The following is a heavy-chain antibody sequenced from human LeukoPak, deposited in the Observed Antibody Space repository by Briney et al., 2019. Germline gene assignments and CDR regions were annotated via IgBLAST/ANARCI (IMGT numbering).Heavy chain of an antibody. CDR2: INHSGST. J-gene: IGHJ6*02. V-gene: IGHV4-34*01. CDR1: GGSFSGYY. D-gene: IGHD6-13*01. Sequence: KPSETLSLTCAVYGGSFSGYYWSWIRQPPGKGLEWIGEINHSGSTNYNPSLKSRVTISVDTSKNQFSLKLSSVTAADTAVYCCASPSFIAAAGGGGLYGMDVWGQGTTVTVSS. CDR3: ASPSFIAAAGGGGLYGMDV.